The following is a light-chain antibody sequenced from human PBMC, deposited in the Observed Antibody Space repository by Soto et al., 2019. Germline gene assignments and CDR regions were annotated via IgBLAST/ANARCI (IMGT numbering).Light chain of an antibody. CDR2: EVN. Sequence: QSALTQPASLSGSPGQSITISCTGTSSDIGAYDYVSWFQQHPGKAPKLMISEVNNRPSGVSNRFSGSKSGNTASLTISGLQAEDEADYYCSSYTRSDIFVFGTGTKLTVL. J-gene: IGLJ1*01. V-gene: IGLV2-14*01. CDR3: SSYTRSDIFV. CDR1: SSDIGAYDY.